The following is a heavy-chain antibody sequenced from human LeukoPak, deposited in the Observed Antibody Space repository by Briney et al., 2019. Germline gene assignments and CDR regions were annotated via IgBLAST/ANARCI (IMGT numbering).Heavy chain of an antibody. D-gene: IGHD6-19*01. V-gene: IGHV3-53*01. J-gene: IGHJ4*02. Sequence: GGSLRLSCAASGFTVSSNYMSWVRQAPGKGLEWVSVIYSGGSTYYADSVKVRFTIPRDNSKNTLYLQMNSLRAEDTAVYYCARGAVAGPFDYWGQGTLVTVSS. CDR2: IYSGGST. CDR1: GFTVSSNY. CDR3: ARGAVAGPFDY.